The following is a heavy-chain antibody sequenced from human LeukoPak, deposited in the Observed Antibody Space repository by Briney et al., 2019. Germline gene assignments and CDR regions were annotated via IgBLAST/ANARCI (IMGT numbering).Heavy chain of an antibody. CDR3: AKERGPYSSSLPPDY. V-gene: IGHV3-30*18. CDR1: GFTFSSYG. Sequence: GGSLRLSCAASGFTFSSYGMHWVRQAPGKGLEWVAVISYDGSNKYYADSVKGRFTISRDNSKNTLYLQMNSLRAEDTAVYYCAKERGPYSSSLPPDYWGQGTLVTASS. D-gene: IGHD6-6*01. CDR2: ISYDGSNK. J-gene: IGHJ4*02.